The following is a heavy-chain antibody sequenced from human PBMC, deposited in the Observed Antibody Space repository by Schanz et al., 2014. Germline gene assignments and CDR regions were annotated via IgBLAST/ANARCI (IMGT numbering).Heavy chain of an antibody. CDR1: GYTFTSHG. V-gene: IGHV1-18*01. Sequence: VQLVQSGAEVKKPGASVKVSCKASGYTFTSHGISWVRQAPGQGLEWMGWINAANGNTRYSQKFQGRVTITRDTSASTAYMELSSLRSEDTAVYYCAREVGLYDRGWFDPWGQGTLVTVSS. J-gene: IGHJ5*02. CDR3: AREVGLYDRGWFDP. D-gene: IGHD3-22*01. CDR2: INAANGNT.